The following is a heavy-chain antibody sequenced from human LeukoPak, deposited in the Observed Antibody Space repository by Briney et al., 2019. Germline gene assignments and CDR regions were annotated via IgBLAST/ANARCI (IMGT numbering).Heavy chain of an antibody. CDR2: INPSGGST. Sequence: ASVKVSCKASGYTFTSYYMHWARQAPGQGLEWMGMINPSGGSTTYAQKFQGRVTITADKSTSTAYMELSSLRSEDTAVYYCARDGADYWGQGTLVTVSS. V-gene: IGHV1-46*01. CDR3: ARDGADY. J-gene: IGHJ4*02. CDR1: GYTFTSYY.